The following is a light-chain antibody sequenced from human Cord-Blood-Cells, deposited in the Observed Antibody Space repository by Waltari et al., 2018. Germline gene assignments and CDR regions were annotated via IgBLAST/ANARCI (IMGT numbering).Light chain of an antibody. CDR1: SRDVGGDDL. J-gene: IGLJ1*01. V-gene: IGLV2-23*01. CDR3: CSYAGSSTYV. CDR2: EGS. Sequence: QSALTHPACVAGSPGPSITISCTGTSRDVGGDDLVSWYQQHPGKTPKLIIYEGSKRPSGVSSRLSGSTSGNTPSLTLSGLQPEDAADDYCCSYAGSSTYVFGTGTKVTVL.